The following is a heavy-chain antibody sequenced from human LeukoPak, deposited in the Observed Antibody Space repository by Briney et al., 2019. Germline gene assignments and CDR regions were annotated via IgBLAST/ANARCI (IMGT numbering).Heavy chain of an antibody. CDR2: ISGSGGST. CDR1: GFTFSSYA. D-gene: IGHD5-12*01. Sequence: PGGSLRLSCAASGFTFSSYAMSWVRQAPGKGLEWISAISGSGGSTYNADSVKGRFTISRDNSKNTLYLQMNSLRAEDTAVYYCAKVETQIVATIPYFDYWGQGTLVTVSS. CDR3: AKVETQIVATIPYFDY. J-gene: IGHJ4*02. V-gene: IGHV3-23*01.